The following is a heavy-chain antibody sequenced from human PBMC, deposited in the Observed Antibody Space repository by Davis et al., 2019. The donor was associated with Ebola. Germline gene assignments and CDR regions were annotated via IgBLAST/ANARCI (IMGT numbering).Heavy chain of an antibody. CDR1: GYSFTSYW. CDR3: ATYLPSQVAGDDAFDI. CDR2: IYPGDSDT. V-gene: IGHV5-51*01. J-gene: IGHJ3*02. D-gene: IGHD6-19*01. Sequence: PGGSLRLSCKGSGYSFTSYWIGWVRQMPGKGLEWMGIIYPGDSDTRYSPSFQGQVTISADKSISTAYLQWSSLKASDTAMYYCATYLPSQVAGDDAFDIWGQGTMVTVSS.